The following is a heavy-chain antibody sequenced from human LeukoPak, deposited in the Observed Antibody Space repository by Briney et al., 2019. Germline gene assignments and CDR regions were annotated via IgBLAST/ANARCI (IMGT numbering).Heavy chain of an antibody. V-gene: IGHV3-7*01. CDR2: IKQDGSEK. J-gene: IGHJ5*02. CDR3: ARGLRWFDP. Sequence: GGSLRLSCAASGFTFSSSWMTWVRQAPGKGLEWVANIKQDGSEKYYVDSVKGRFTISRDNAKNTLYLQMNSLRAEDTAVYYCARGLRWFDPWGQGTLVTVSS. CDR1: GFTFSSSW.